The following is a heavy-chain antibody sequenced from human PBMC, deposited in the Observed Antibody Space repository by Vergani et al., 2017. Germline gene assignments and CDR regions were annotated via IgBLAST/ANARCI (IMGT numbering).Heavy chain of an antibody. V-gene: IGHV3-33*06. Sequence: QVQLVESGGGVVQPGRSLRLSCAASGFTFNQYGMHWVRQAPGKGLEWVAVTWYDGNNKQYADSVKGRFTISRDNSKSTMYLQMNSLRDEDTGVYYCAKRQGPIVVVPAATDYWGQGTLVTVSS. CDR2: TWYDGNNK. CDR3: AKRQGPIVVVPAATDY. D-gene: IGHD2-2*01. J-gene: IGHJ4*02. CDR1: GFTFNQYG.